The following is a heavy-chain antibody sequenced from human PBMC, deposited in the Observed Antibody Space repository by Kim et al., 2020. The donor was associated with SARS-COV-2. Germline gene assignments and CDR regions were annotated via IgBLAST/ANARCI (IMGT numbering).Heavy chain of an antibody. CDR1: GGTFSSYA. CDR3: ARDGGSTRPWYSSSFPTPNYYYGMDV. V-gene: IGHV1-69*06. Sequence: SVKVSCKASGGTFSSYAISWVRQAPGQGLEWMGGIIPIFGTANYAQKFQGRVTITADKSTSTAYMELSSLRSEDTAVYYCARDGGSTRPWYSSSFPTPNYYYGMDVWGQGTTVTVSS. D-gene: IGHD6-13*01. J-gene: IGHJ6*02. CDR2: IIPIFGTA.